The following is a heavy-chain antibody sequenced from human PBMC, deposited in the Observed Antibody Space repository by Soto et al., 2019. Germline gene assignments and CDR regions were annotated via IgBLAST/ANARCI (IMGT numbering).Heavy chain of an antibody. CDR3: AAPYGDYDILTGYPSPYYYYGMDV. D-gene: IGHD3-9*01. Sequence: PGGSLRLSCAASGFTFSSYWMHWVRQAPGKGLVWVSRINSDGSSTSYADSVKGRFTISRDNAKNTLYLQMNSLRAEDTAVYYCAAPYGDYDILTGYPSPYYYYGMDVWGQGTTVTVSS. V-gene: IGHV3-74*01. J-gene: IGHJ6*02. CDR2: INSDGSST. CDR1: GFTFSSYW.